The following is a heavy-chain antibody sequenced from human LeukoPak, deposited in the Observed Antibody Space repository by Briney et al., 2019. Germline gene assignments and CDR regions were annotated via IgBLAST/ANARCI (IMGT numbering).Heavy chain of an antibody. V-gene: IGHV1-18*01. CDR2: INTYNGNT. Sequence: ASVKVSCKASGYTFTSSGISWVRQAPGQGLEWMGWINTYNGNTNYAQKLQGRVTMTTDTPTSTAYMELRSLRSDDTAVYYCARDHSSGSCMDYWGQGTLVTVSS. CDR3: ARDHSSGSCMDY. CDR1: GYTFTSSG. D-gene: IGHD1-26*01. J-gene: IGHJ4*02.